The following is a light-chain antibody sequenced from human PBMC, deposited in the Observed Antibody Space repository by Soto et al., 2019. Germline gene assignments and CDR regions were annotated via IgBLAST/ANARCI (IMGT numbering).Light chain of an antibody. V-gene: IGLV7-43*01. CDR3: LLYGAAVV. J-gene: IGLJ2*01. CDR1: TGAVTSAHY. Sequence: QTVVTQEPSLTVSPGGTVTLTCASSTGAVTSAHYPNWFQQKPGQAPRSLIYSTDNKHSWTPARFSGSLLGGKAALTLSSVQPEDEADYYCLLYGAAVVFGGGTKVTVL. CDR2: STD.